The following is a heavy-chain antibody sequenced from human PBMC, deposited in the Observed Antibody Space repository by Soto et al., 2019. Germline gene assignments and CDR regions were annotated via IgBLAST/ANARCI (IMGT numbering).Heavy chain of an antibody. D-gene: IGHD2-15*01. V-gene: IGHV3-30*18. Sequence: LRLSCAVSGFTFSLYSMHWVRQAPGKGLEWVAFISYEGRNKYYADSVKGRFTISRDNSKNTLSLQMESLRPEDTAVYYCAKGRDSTLLRWQYFDNWGQGTQVTVSS. CDR1: GFTFSLYS. J-gene: IGHJ4*02. CDR2: ISYEGRNK. CDR3: AKGRDSTLLRWQYFDN.